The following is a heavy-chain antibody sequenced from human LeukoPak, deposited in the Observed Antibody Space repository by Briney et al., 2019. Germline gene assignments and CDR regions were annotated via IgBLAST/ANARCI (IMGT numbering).Heavy chain of an antibody. CDR3: VRHNGYSNYHYGMDV. CDR1: GYSFTSHW. CDR2: IYPGDSNT. J-gene: IGHJ6*02. Sequence: GESLKISCKGFGYSFTSHWIGWVRQMPGKGLEWMGIIYPGDSNTRYSPSFQGQVTISADKSTAYLQWTSLKASDTAMYYCVRHNGYSNYHYGMDVWGQGTTVTVSS. V-gene: IGHV5-51*01. D-gene: IGHD4-11*01.